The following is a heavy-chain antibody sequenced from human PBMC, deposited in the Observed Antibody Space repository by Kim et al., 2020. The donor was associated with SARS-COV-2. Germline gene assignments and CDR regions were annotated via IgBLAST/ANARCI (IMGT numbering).Heavy chain of an antibody. CDR3: AKGGYYYDSSGYGHDAFDI. J-gene: IGHJ3*02. CDR1: GFTFSSYG. V-gene: IGHV3-33*06. D-gene: IGHD3-22*01. Sequence: GGSLRLSCAASGFTFSSYGMHWVRQAPGKGLEWVAVIWYDGSNKYYADSVKGRFTISRDNSKNTLYPQMNSLRAEDTAVYYCAKGGYYYDSSGYGHDAFDIWGQGTMVTVSS. CDR2: IWYDGSNK.